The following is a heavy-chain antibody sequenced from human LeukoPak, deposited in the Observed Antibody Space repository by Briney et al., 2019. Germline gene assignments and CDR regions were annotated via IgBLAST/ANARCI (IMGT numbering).Heavy chain of an antibody. V-gene: IGHV4-4*07. J-gene: IGHJ6*02. D-gene: IGHD6-13*01. CDR2: IYTSGST. CDR3: ARGIAAAGTSRYKNYYYYGMDV. Sequence: SETLSLTCTVSGGSISSYYWSWIRQPAGNGLEWIGRIYTSGSTNYNPSLKSRVTMSVDTSKNQFSLKLSSVTAADTAVYYCARGIAAAGTSRYKNYYYYGMDVWGQGTTVTVSS. CDR1: GGSISSYY.